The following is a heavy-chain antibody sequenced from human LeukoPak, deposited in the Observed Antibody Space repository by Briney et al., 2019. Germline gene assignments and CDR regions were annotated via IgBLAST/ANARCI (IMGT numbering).Heavy chain of an antibody. V-gene: IGHV3-23*01. CDR1: GFTFSTYA. Sequence: GGSLRLSFAASGFTFSTYAMGWVGQAPGKGRNWVSTISGSGGSTDYADSVKGRFTISRDNSKNTLYLQMNTLRAEDTAVYFCASDRNSNNWFYYWGQGTLVTVSS. D-gene: IGHD2/OR15-2a*01. J-gene: IGHJ4*02. CDR3: ASDRNSNNWFYY. CDR2: ISGSGGST.